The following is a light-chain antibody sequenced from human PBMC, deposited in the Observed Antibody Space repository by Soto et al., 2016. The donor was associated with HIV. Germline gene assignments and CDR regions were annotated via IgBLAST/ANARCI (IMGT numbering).Light chain of an antibody. Sequence: AIRMTQSPSSFSASTGDRVTISCRASHSVSSYLAWYQQKPGKAPNLLIYGASTLQSGVPSRFSGSGSGTDFTLTISCLQSEDFATYYCQQYYSYPLTFGGGPRWRSN. CDR1: HSVSSY. CDR2: GAS. V-gene: IGKV1-8*01. CDR3: QQYYSYPLT. J-gene: IGKJ4*01.